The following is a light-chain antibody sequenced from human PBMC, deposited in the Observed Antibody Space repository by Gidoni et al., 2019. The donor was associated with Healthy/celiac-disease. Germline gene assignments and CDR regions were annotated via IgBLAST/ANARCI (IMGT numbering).Light chain of an antibody. V-gene: IGLV3-1*01. CDR2: QDS. J-gene: IGLJ2*01. CDR1: KLGDKY. Sequence: SYELTQPPSVSVSPGQTASITCSGDKLGDKYACWYQQKPGQSPVLVIYQDSKRPSGIPERFSGSNYGNTATLTISGTQAMDEADYYCQAWDSSTGEVFGGGTKLTVL. CDR3: QAWDSSTGEV.